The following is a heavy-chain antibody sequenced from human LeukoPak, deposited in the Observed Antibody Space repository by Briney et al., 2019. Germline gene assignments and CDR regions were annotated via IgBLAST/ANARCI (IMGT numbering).Heavy chain of an antibody. CDR1: GFTFSSYE. D-gene: IGHD4-17*01. CDR3: ARGYGDYDFFFNY. Sequence: GGSLRLSCAASGFTFSSYEMNWVRQAPGKGLEWVSYISSSGSTIYYADSVKGRFTISRDNAKNSLYLQMNSLRAENTAFYYCARGYGDYDFFFNYWGQGTLVTVSS. J-gene: IGHJ4*02. CDR2: ISSSGSTI. V-gene: IGHV3-48*03.